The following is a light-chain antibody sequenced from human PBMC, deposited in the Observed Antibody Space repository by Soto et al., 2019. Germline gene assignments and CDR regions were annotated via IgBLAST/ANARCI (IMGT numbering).Light chain of an antibody. J-gene: IGLJ1*01. Sequence: SYELTQPPSVSVSPGQTASITCSGDKLGDKYACWYQQKPGQSPVLVIYQDNKRPSGIPERFSGSNSGNTATLTISGTQAMDEADYYCQAWDSSTGDVFGTGTKLTVL. V-gene: IGLV3-1*01. CDR3: QAWDSSTGDV. CDR2: QDN. CDR1: KLGDKY.